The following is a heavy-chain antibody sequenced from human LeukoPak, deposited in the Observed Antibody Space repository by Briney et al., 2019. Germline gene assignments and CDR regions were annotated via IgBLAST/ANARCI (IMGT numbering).Heavy chain of an antibody. V-gene: IGHV3-21*04. Sequence: GGSLRLSCAASGFTFSSYTMNWVRQAPGKGLEWVSSISSSSDDIYYADSVKGRFTISRDDSRNTLYLQMNSLRGDDTAVYYCAKDVGKWESLHFFDYWGQGTLVTVSS. CDR1: GFTFSSYT. CDR3: AKDVGKWESLHFFDY. D-gene: IGHD1-26*01. J-gene: IGHJ4*02. CDR2: ISSSSDDI.